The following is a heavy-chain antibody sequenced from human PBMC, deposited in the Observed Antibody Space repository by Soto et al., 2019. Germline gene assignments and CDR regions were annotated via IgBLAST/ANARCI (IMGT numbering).Heavy chain of an antibody. Sequence: EVQLVESGGGLVQPGGSLRLSCAASGFTFSSYSMNWVRQAPGKGLEWVSYISSGSSTIYYADSVKGRFTISRDNAKNSLYLQMNSLRDEDTAVYYCATRGYYGSGSDYWGQGTLVTISS. CDR2: ISSGSSTI. J-gene: IGHJ4*02. D-gene: IGHD3-10*01. CDR1: GFTFSSYS. CDR3: ATRGYYGSGSDY. V-gene: IGHV3-48*02.